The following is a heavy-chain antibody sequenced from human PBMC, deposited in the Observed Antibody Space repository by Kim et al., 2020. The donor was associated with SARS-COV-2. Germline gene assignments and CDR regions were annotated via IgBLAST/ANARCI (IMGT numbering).Heavy chain of an antibody. Sequence: SETLSLTCAVYGGSFSGYYWSWIRQPPGKGLEWIGEINHSGSTNYNPSLKSRVTISVDTSKNQFSLKLSSVTAADTAVYYCARGLGYCSGGSCYYGYWGQGTLVTVSS. CDR3: ARGLGYCSGGSCYYGY. J-gene: IGHJ4*02. CDR1: GGSFSGYY. V-gene: IGHV4-34*01. CDR2: INHSGST. D-gene: IGHD2-15*01.